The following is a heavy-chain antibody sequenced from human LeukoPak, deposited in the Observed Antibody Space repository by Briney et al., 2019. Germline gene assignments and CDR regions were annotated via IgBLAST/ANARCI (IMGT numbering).Heavy chain of an antibody. Sequence: GSLRLSCAASGFTVSSNYMTWVRQAPGKGLEWVSVIYKNAITYYADTVKGRFTISRDNSKNMLYLQMNSLGAEDTAVYYCAKVSSSWFLYYFDYWGQGTLVTVSS. CDR2: IYKNAIT. D-gene: IGHD6-13*01. CDR3: AKVSSSWFLYYFDY. CDR1: GFTVSSNY. J-gene: IGHJ4*02. V-gene: IGHV3-53*01.